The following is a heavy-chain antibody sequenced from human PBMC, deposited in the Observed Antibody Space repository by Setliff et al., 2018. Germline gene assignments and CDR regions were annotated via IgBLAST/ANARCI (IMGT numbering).Heavy chain of an antibody. D-gene: IGHD2-8*01. J-gene: IGHJ4*02. CDR1: GFTFSNSW. Sequence: GGSLRLSCAASGFTFSNSWMNWVRRAPGKGLAWVAIIKQDGSEKYYVDSVKGRFTISRDNTRNSLYLQMNSLRAEDTAVYYCARNGGLDYWGQGALVTVSS. CDR2: IKQDGSEK. V-gene: IGHV3-7*01. CDR3: ARNGGLDY.